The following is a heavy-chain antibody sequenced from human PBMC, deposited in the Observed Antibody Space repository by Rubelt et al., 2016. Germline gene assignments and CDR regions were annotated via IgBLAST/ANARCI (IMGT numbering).Heavy chain of an antibody. CDR2: ISVNSGDT. CDR3: ARATNWNYAFDI. V-gene: IGHV1-18*01. Sequence: QVQLVQSGAEVKKSGASVKVSCKASGYTFSKYGINWVRQAPGQGLEWMGWISVNSGDTKYAQKIQGRDTMHTDTSTSTAYMELTSLRSDDTAVYSCARATNWNYAFDIWGQGTMVTVSS. J-gene: IGHJ3*02. D-gene: IGHD1-7*01. CDR1: GYTFSKYG.